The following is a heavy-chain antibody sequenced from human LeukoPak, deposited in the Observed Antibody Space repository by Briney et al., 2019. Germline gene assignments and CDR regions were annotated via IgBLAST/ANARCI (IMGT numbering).Heavy chain of an antibody. CDR1: GGSISSYY. D-gene: IGHD6-19*01. J-gene: IGHJ4*02. Sequence: KSSETLSLTCTVSGGSISSYYWSWIRQPPGKGLEWIGYIYYSGSTNYNPSLKSRVTISVDTSKNQFFLKLSSVTAADTAVYYCARHTHSSGWYSSYWGQGTLVTVSS. CDR2: IYYSGST. CDR3: ARHTHSSGWYSSY. V-gene: IGHV4-59*08.